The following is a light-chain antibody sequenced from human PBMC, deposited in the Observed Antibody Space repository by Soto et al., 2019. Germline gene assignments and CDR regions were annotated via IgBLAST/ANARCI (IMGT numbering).Light chain of an antibody. CDR1: QSLRRSH. CDR3: QQYGGSPTRT. V-gene: IGKV3-20*01. CDR2: DEX. Sequence: IQLTKSPGTLSLSPGEKATLSCRVNQSLRRSHLAWYLQKPGQAPRLLXXDEXNRATGIPERVSGSGSGTDSTLNISGMGPAYFAVYYCQQYGGSPTRTFGQGTRLEI. J-gene: IGKJ5*01.